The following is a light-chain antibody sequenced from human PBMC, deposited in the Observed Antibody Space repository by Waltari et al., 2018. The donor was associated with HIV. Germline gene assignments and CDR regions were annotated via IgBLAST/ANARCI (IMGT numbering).Light chain of an antibody. CDR1: QSVGWF. V-gene: IGKV3-11*01. Sequence: EVVLTQSPATLSLSPGERATLSCRASQSVGWFVDWYQQMPGQAPRLLIYDTSYRATGIPARFSGRGSGTDFTLTISSLGPEDFAVYYCQQRSNWPLTFGPGTKVDVK. CDR3: QQRSNWPLT. J-gene: IGKJ3*01. CDR2: DTS.